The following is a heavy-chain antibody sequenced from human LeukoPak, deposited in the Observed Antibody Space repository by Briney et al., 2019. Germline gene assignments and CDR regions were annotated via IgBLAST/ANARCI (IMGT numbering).Heavy chain of an antibody. V-gene: IGHV3-23*01. CDR1: GFTFSRYA. CDR2: ISSGGVNT. CDR3: ATGRGSGNYNWFDP. J-gene: IGHJ5*02. D-gene: IGHD3-10*01. Sequence: GGSLRLSCTASGFTFSRYAMSWVRQAPGQGLEWVSVISSGGVNTYYRDSVKGRFTISRDNSKNTLYLQMNSLGAEDTAVYYCATGRGSGNYNWFDPWGQGTLVTVSS.